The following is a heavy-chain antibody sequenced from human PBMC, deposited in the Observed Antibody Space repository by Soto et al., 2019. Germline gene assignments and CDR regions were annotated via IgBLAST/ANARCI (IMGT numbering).Heavy chain of an antibody. CDR3: ARATDSSWYGRSYYYYYGMDV. Sequence: QVQLQQWGAGLLKPSETLSLTCAVYGGSFSGYYWSWIRQPPGKGLEWIGEINHSGSTNYNPSLKSRVTISVATSKNQFSLKLSSVTAADTAVYYCARATDSSWYGRSYYYYYGMDVWGQGTTATVSS. CDR1: GGSFSGYY. D-gene: IGHD6-13*01. V-gene: IGHV4-34*01. CDR2: INHSGST. J-gene: IGHJ6*02.